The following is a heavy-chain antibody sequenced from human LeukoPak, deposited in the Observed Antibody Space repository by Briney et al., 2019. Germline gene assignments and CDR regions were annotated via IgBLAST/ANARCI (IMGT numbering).Heavy chain of an antibody. CDR1: GFTFSSYA. J-gene: IGHJ6*03. CDR2: IRGSGGST. CDR3: AKGCSSTSCYYYYYYMDV. D-gene: IGHD2-2*01. V-gene: IGHV3-23*01. Sequence: GVSLRLSCAASGFTFSSYAMSWVRQAPGEGREWVSAIRGSGGSTYYADSVKGRFTIPRDNSKNTLYLQMNSLRAEDTAVYYCAKGCSSTSCYYYYYYMDVWGKGTTVTVSS.